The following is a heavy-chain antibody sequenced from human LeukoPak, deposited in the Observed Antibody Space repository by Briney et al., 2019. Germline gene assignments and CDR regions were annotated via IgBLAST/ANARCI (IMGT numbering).Heavy chain of an antibody. CDR2: IRYDGSNK. Sequence: PGGSLRLSCAASGFTFSSYGMHWVRQAPGKGLEWVAFIRYDGSNKYYADSVKGRFTISRDNSKNTLYLQMNSLRDEDTAVYYCAKDDPHCSSTSCYPDGRWYFDYWGQGTLVTVSS. CDR3: AKDDPHCSSTSCYPDGRWYFDY. CDR1: GFTFSSYG. D-gene: IGHD2-2*01. J-gene: IGHJ4*02. V-gene: IGHV3-30*02.